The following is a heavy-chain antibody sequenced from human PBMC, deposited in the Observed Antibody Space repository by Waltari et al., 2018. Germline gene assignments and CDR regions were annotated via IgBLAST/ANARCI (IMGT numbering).Heavy chain of an antibody. CDR3: ARDWDYGDYREGY. Sequence: EVQLVESGGGLIQPGGSLRLSCAASGFTVSSNYMSWVRQAPGKGLEWVSVIYSGGSTYYADSVKGRFTISRDNSKNTLYLQMNSLRAEDTAVYYCARDWDYGDYREGYWGQGTLVTVSS. D-gene: IGHD4-17*01. CDR1: GFTVSSNY. CDR2: IYSGGST. J-gene: IGHJ4*02. V-gene: IGHV3-53*01.